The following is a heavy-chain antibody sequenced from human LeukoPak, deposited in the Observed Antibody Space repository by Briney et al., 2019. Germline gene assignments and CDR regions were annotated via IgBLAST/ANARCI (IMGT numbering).Heavy chain of an antibody. CDR3: ARVSMIVVAAF. J-gene: IGHJ3*01. V-gene: IGHV4-38-2*02. D-gene: IGHD3-22*01. Sequence: SETLSLTCTVSGYSISSGYYWGWIRQPPGKGLEWIGSIYHSGSTYYNPSLKSRVTISVDTSKNQFSLKLSSVTAADTAVHYCARVSMIVVAAFWGQGTMVTVSS. CDR1: GYSISSGYY. CDR2: IYHSGST.